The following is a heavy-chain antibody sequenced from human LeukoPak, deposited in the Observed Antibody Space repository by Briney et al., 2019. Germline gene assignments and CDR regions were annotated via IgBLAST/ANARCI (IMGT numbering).Heavy chain of an antibody. J-gene: IGHJ6*03. D-gene: IGHD1-26*01. Sequence: GGSLRLSCAASGFTFSDYYMSWIRQAPGKGLEWVSYISSSGSTIYYADSVKGRFTISRDNAKNSLYLQMNSLRSEDTAVYYCARVGATMNYYYYYMDVWGKGTTVTISS. CDR1: GFTFSDYY. V-gene: IGHV3-11*01. CDR3: ARVGATMNYYYYYMDV. CDR2: ISSSGSTI.